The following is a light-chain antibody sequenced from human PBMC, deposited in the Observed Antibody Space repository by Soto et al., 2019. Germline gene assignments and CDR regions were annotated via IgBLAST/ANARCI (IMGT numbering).Light chain of an antibody. CDR1: QSVSSY. Sequence: EIVLTQSPATLSLSPGERATLSCRASQSVSSYLAWYQQKPGQAPRLLIYDTSTRATGVPARFSGSRSGPEFTLTISSLQPEDFATYYCQQSYSTLFLTFGGGTKVDIK. V-gene: IGKV3-11*01. CDR2: DTS. CDR3: QQSYSTLFLT. J-gene: IGKJ4*01.